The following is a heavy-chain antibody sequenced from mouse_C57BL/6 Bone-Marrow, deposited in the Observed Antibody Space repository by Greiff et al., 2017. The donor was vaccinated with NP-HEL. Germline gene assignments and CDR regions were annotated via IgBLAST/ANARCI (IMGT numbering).Heavy chain of an antibody. D-gene: IGHD2-1*01. CDR3: AKEGIYYGNYGY. CDR1: GYTFTSYG. Sequence: QVQLQQSGAELARPGASVKLSCKASGYTFTSYGINWVKQRTGQGLEWIGEIYPRSGNTYYNEKFKGKATLTADKSSSTAYMELRSLTSEDSAVYFCAKEGIYYGNYGYWGQGTTLTVSS. J-gene: IGHJ2*01. CDR2: IYPRSGNT. V-gene: IGHV1-81*01.